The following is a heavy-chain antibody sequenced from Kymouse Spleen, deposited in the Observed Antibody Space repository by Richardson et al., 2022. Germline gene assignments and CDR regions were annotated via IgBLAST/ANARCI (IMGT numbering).Heavy chain of an antibody. D-gene: IGHD1-26*01. V-gene: IGHV3-53*01. CDR1: GFTVSSNY. CDR2: IYSGGST. CDR3: ARDGSYYYYYYYGMDV. Sequence: EVQLVESGGGLIQPGGSLRLSCAASGFTVSSNYMSWVRQAPGKGLEWVSVIYSGGSTYYADSVKGRFTISRDNSKNTLYLQMNSLRAEDTAVYYCARDGSYYYYYYYGMDVWGQGTTVTVSS. J-gene: IGHJ6*02.